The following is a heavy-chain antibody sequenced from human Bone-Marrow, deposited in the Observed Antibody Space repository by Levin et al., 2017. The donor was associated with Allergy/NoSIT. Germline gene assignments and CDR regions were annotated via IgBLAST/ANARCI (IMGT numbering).Heavy chain of an antibody. CDR2: IYNSGST. CDR1: GDSIRTGNYF. Sequence: SQTLSLTCSVSGDSIRTGNYFWSWLRQPAGKGPEWIGRIYNSGSTNYNPSLESRVIVSVDMSKNQFSLKLKSVTAADTAVYYCARERSYKSGSESYNNLFRDYYFDLWGRGTLVTVSS. J-gene: IGHJ2*01. CDR3: ARERSYKSGSESYNNLFRDYYFDL. V-gene: IGHV4-61*02. D-gene: IGHD3-10*01.